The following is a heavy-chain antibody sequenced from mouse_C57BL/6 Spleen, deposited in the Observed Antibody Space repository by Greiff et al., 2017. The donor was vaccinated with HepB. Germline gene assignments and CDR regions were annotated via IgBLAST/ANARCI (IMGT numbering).Heavy chain of an antibody. CDR1: GFTFSSYA. J-gene: IGHJ2*01. CDR2: ISDGGSYT. D-gene: IGHD2-4*01. Sequence: VQLQESGGGLVKPGGSLKLSCAASGFTFSSYAMSWVRQTPEKRLEWVATISDGGSYTYYPDNVKGRFTISRDNAKNNLYLQMSHLKSEDTAMYDCARDGGYDDDEGLFDDWGQGTTLTVSS. V-gene: IGHV5-4*01. CDR3: ARDGGYDDDEGLFDD.